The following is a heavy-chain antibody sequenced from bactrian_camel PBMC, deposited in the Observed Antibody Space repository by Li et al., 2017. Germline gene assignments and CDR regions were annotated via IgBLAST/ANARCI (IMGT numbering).Heavy chain of an antibody. Sequence: HVQLVESGGGLVQPGESLRLSCVASGITFSRHDMSWVRQAPGKEVEWVAGITSLPSLFRAASYADSVKGRFTISRDNAKDTLYLQMNSLKPEDTAMYYCAGDRSWGRPCRDGNTDEFTYWGQGTQVTVS. CDR1: GITFSRHD. CDR2: ITSLPSLFRAA. J-gene: IGHJ4*01. CDR3: AGDRSWGRPCRDGNTDEFTY. D-gene: IGHD5*01. V-gene: IGHV3S6*01.